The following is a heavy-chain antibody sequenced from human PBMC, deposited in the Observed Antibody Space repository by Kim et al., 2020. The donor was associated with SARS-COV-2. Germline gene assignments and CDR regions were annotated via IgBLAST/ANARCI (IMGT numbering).Heavy chain of an antibody. J-gene: IGHJ6*02. CDR1: GFTFSSYG. CDR3: AKDFHGSGSYLMFFYYGMDV. CDR2: ISYDGSNK. D-gene: IGHD3-10*01. V-gene: IGHV3-30*18. Sequence: GGSLRLSCAASGFTFSSYGMHWVRQAPGKGLEWVAVISYDGSNKYYADSVKGRFTISRDNSKNTLYLQMNSLRAEDTAVYYCAKDFHGSGSYLMFFYYGMDVWGQGTTVTVSS.